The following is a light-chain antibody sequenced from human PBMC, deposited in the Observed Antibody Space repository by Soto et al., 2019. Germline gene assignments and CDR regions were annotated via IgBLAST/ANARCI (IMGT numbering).Light chain of an antibody. CDR3: QQYGSSGT. J-gene: IGKJ1*01. CDR1: QSISSN. Sequence: EIVMTQSTATLSVSPGERATLSCRASQSISSNLAWYQQRPGQAPRLLIYGASNRATGIPDRFSGSGSGTDFTLTISRLEPEDFAVYYCQQYGSSGTFGQGTKAAIK. V-gene: IGKV3-20*01. CDR2: GAS.